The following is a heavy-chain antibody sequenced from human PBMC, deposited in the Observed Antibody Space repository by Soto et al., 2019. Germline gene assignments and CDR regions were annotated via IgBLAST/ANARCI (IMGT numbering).Heavy chain of an antibody. CDR1: GGTFSSYA. CDR2: IIPIFGTA. J-gene: IGHJ6*02. CDR3: ARGRGYSGYDLRDYYYYGMDV. D-gene: IGHD5-12*01. V-gene: IGHV1-69*13. Sequence: SVKVSCKASGGTFSSYAISWVRQAPGQGLEWMGGIIPIFGTANYAQKFQGRVTITADESTSTAYMELSSLRSEDTAVYYCARGRGYSGYDLRDYYYYGMDVWGQGTTVTVSS.